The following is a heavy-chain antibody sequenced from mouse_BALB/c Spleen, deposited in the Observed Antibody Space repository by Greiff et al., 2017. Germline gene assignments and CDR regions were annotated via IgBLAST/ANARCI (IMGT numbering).Heavy chain of an antibody. J-gene: IGHJ4*01. CDR1: GYTFTSYW. Sequence: VQLQQSGAELVKPGASVKLSCKTSGYTFTSYWIQWVQQRPGQGLGWIGEIFPGTGTTYYNEKFKGKATLTIDTSSSTAYMQLSSLTSEDSAVYFCARGDYDYAMDYWGAGTSVTVSS. CDR2: IFPGTGTT. V-gene: IGHV1S132*01. D-gene: IGHD2-4*01. CDR3: ARGDYDYAMDY.